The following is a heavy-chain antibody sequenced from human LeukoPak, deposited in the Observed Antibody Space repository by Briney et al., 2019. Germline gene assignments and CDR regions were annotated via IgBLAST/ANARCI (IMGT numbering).Heavy chain of an antibody. J-gene: IGHJ6*03. CDR3: AKDGGGGDLYYYMDV. Sequence: GGSLRLSCAASGFTVSSNYMSWVRQAPGKGLEWVSLISWDGGSTYYADSVKGRFTISRDNSKNSLYLQMNSLRTEDTALYYCAKDGGGGDLYYYMDVWGKGTTVTVSS. CDR1: GFTVSSNY. CDR2: ISWDGGST. D-gene: IGHD3-10*01. V-gene: IGHV3-43*01.